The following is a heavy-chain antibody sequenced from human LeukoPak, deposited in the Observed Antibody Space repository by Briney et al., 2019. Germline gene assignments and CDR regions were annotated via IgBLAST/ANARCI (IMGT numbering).Heavy chain of an antibody. CDR2: INHSRST. D-gene: IGHD3-10*01. J-gene: IGHJ6*03. V-gene: IGHV4-34*01. Sequence: SETLSLTCAVYGGSFSGYYWTWIRQPPGKGLEWIGEINHSRSTKYSPSLKSRVTISVDTSKNQFSLRLSSVTAADTAVYYCARRVGRWFGERAYYYNYMDVWDKGTPVTISS. CDR1: GGSFSGYY. CDR3: ARRVGRWFGERAYYYNYMDV.